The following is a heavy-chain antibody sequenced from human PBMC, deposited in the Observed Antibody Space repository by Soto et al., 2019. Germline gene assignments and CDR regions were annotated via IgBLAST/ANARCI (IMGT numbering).Heavy chain of an antibody. V-gene: IGHV3-66*01. J-gene: IGHJ4*02. Sequence: EVQLVASGGGLVQPGGSLRLSCAASGLTVSSNYMTWVRQAPGKGLEWVSVIYAGGSTYYADSVKGRFNISRDNSKNTLSLQMNGLGAEDTAVYYCATMGGDYDFDYWGQGTLVTVSS. CDR1: GLTVSSNY. D-gene: IGHD4-17*01. CDR3: ATMGGDYDFDY. CDR2: IYAGGST.